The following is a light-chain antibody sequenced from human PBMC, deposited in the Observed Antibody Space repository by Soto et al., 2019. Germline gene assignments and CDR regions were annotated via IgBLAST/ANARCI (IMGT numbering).Light chain of an antibody. CDR1: QDIRNE. V-gene: IGKV1-6*01. CDR2: AAS. Sequence: AIQMTQSPSSLSASIGDRVTITCRASQDIRNELGWYQQKPGKAPKGLISAASSLEDVVPSMFSGSGPGTDCTLTISSLRPEDVATYFCLQDYNYPRTFGQGTKVEIK. J-gene: IGKJ1*01. CDR3: LQDYNYPRT.